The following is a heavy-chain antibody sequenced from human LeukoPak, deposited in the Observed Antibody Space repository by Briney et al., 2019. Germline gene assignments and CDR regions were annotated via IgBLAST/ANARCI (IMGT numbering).Heavy chain of an antibody. J-gene: IGHJ5*02. D-gene: IGHD5-18*01. Sequence: GASVKVSCKASGYTFINYGINWVRQAPGQGLEWMGWISTYNGNTVHAEKFQDRLTMTTDTSTTTAYMELSSLRSEDTAVYYCARVTHTELSTWFDPWGQGTLVTVSS. CDR3: ARVTHTELSTWFDP. CDR2: ISTYNGNT. CDR1: GYTFINYG. V-gene: IGHV1-18*01.